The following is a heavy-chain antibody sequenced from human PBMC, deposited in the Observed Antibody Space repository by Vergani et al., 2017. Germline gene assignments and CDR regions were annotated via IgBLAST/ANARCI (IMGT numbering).Heavy chain of an antibody. V-gene: IGHV3-49*04. CDR2: IRNKAYGGTT. Sequence: EVQLVESGGGLVQPGGSLRLSCAASGFTLSDHVMTWVRQAPGKGLEWVAFIRNKAYGGTTEYAASVKGRFTISRDDSKRLAYLQLSGLKTEDTAVYFCSRGRGYSFGYSDYWGQGTLVTVSS. J-gene: IGHJ4*02. D-gene: IGHD5-18*01. CDR3: SRGRGYSFGYSDY. CDR1: GFTLSDHV.